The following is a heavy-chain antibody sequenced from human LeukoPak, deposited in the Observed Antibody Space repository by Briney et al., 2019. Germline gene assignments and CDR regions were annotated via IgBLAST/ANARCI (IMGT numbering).Heavy chain of an antibody. V-gene: IGHV1-2*02. CDR1: GYTFTGYY. J-gene: IGHJ4*02. Sequence: ASVKVSCKASGYTFTGYYMHWVRQAPGQGLEWMGWINPNSGGTNYAQKFQGRVTMTRDTSISTAYMELSRLGSDDTAVYYCAHEVVPAANDVYWGQGTLVTVSS. CDR3: AHEVVPAANDVY. D-gene: IGHD2-2*01. CDR2: INPNSGGT.